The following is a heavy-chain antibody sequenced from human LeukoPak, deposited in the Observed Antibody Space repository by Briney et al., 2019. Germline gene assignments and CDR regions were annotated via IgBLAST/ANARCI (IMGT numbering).Heavy chain of an antibody. D-gene: IGHD2-2*01. CDR2: ISYDGSNK. Sequence: PGGSLRLSCAASGFTFSSYGMHWVRQAPGKGLEWVAVISYDGSNKYYADSVKGRFTISRDNSKNTLYLQMNSLRAEDTAVYYCAKDPEDIVVVPAAPDYWGQGTLVTVSS. J-gene: IGHJ4*02. CDR3: AKDPEDIVVVPAAPDY. V-gene: IGHV3-30*18. CDR1: GFTFSSYG.